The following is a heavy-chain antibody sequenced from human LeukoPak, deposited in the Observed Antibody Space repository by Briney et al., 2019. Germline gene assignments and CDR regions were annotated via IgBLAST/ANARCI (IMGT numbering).Heavy chain of an antibody. CDR3: APHYYDSSGYSCGY. CDR2: INPNSGGT. D-gene: IGHD3-22*01. J-gene: IGHJ4*02. Sequence: ASVKVSCKASGYTFTGYYMHWVRQAPGQGLEWMGWINPNSGGTNYAQKFQGRVTMTRDTSISTAYMELSRLRSDDTAMYYCAPHYYDSSGYSCGYGGQGTLVTVSS. V-gene: IGHV1-2*02. CDR1: GYTFTGYY.